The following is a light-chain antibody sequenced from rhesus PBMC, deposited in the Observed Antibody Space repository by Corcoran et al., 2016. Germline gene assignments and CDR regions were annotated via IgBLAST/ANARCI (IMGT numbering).Light chain of an antibody. V-gene: IGKV1-18*01. CDR3: QQGYNTPLT. Sequence: DIQMTQSPSSLSASVGDKVTITCRASHGISRWLAWYQQKPGKAPKLLIYDTSTLQSGVPSRFSGSGSGTGYTLTISSLQPEDFATYYCQQGYNTPLTFGGGTKVEIK. CDR2: DTS. J-gene: IGKJ4*01. CDR1: HGISRW.